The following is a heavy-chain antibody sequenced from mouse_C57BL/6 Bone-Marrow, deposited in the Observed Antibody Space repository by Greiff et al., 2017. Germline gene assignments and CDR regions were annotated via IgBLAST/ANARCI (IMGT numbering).Heavy chain of an antibody. CDR1: GYTFTSYG. CDR2: IYPRSGNT. CDR3: ATLLYYFDY. D-gene: IGHD1-2*01. J-gene: IGHJ2*01. Sequence: VKLLESGAELARPGASVKLSCKASGYTFTSYGISWVKQRTGLGLEWIGEIYPRSGNTYYNEKFKGKATLTADKSSSTAYMELRSLTSEDSAVYFCATLLYYFDYWGQGTTLTVSS. V-gene: IGHV1-81*01.